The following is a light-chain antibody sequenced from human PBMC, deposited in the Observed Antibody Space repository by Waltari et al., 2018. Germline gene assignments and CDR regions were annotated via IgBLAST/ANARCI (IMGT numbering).Light chain of an antibody. CDR1: QSVSSN. Sequence: IVMTQPPATLSVSPGERATLSCRASQSVSSNLAWYHQKPGQSPRLLIYGASTRATGIAASFSGSGSGTEFTLTISSLQSEDFALYYCQQYNDWPRTFGQGTKVEI. CDR2: GAS. V-gene: IGKV3-15*01. CDR3: QQYNDWPRT. J-gene: IGKJ1*01.